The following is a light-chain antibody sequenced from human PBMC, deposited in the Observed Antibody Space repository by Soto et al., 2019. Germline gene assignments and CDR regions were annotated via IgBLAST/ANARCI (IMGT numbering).Light chain of an antibody. Sequence: EIVLTQSPGTLSLSPGERATLSCRASQSVSSSFLAWYQQKVGQAPRLLIYGASSRATGIPDRFSGSGSGTDFTLTISRLEPEDLAVYYCQQYGSSPRTFGHGTRLEIK. J-gene: IGKJ5*01. CDR2: GAS. V-gene: IGKV3-20*01. CDR3: QQYGSSPRT. CDR1: QSVSSSF.